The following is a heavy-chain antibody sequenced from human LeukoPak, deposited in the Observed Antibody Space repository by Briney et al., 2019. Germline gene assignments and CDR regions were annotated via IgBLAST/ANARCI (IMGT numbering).Heavy chain of an antibody. CDR3: ARVPGWYQLLTEGWFDP. Sequence: ASVKVSCKTSGYTFTGYYMHWVRQAPGQGLEWMGWINPNSGGTNYAQKFQGRVTMTRDTSISTAYMELGRLRSDDTAVYYCARVPGWYQLLTEGWFDPWGQGTLVTVSS. CDR2: INPNSGGT. V-gene: IGHV1-2*02. J-gene: IGHJ5*02. CDR1: GYTFTGYY. D-gene: IGHD2-2*01.